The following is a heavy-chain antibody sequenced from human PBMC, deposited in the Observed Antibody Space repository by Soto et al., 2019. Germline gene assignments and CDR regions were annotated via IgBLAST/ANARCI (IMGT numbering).Heavy chain of an antibody. D-gene: IGHD4-17*01. Sequence: EVQLVESGGGLVQPGGSLRLSCAASGFTFSDHYMDWVRQAPGKGLEWVGRSTNKANRYTTEYAAFVKGRFSISRDDSKNSLYLQMNSLKIEDSAVYYCARCAIGYYGEMDVWGKGTTVTVSS. CDR2: STNKANRYTT. CDR3: ARCAIGYYGEMDV. J-gene: IGHJ6*04. CDR1: GFTFSDHY. V-gene: IGHV3-72*01.